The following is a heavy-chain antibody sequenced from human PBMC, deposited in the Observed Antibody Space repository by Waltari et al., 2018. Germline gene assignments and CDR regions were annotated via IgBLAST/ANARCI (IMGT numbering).Heavy chain of an antibody. CDR3: ARGYSSSSGSDY. D-gene: IGHD6-13*01. J-gene: IGHJ4*02. V-gene: IGHV1-2*06. CDR2: INPNSGGT. Sequence: QVQLVQSGAEVKKPGASVKVSCKASGYTLPGYYMHWVRQPPGQGLEWMGRINPNSGGTNYAQKFQGRVTMTRDTSISTAYMELSRLRSDDTAVYYCARGYSSSSGSDYWGQGTLVTVSS. CDR1: GYTLPGYY.